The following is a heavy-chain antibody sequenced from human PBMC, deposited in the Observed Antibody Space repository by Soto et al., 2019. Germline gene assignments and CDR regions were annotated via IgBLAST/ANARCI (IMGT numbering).Heavy chain of an antibody. CDR2: IMPIFRTP. D-gene: IGHD5-12*01. CDR1: GGTFSNSA. Sequence: QVQLEQSGAEVKKPGSSVKVSCKASGGTFSNSAISWVRQAPGQGLEWMGGIMPIFRTPDYAQKFQGRVTITADESTSTAYMELRGLISDDTAVYYCASDKDRLQLGGNYYYILDVWGQGTTVTVTS. V-gene: IGHV1-69*12. J-gene: IGHJ6*02. CDR3: ASDKDRLQLGGNYYYILDV.